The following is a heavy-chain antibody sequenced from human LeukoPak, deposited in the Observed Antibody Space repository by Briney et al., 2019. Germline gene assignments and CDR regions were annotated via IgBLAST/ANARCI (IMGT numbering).Heavy chain of an antibody. CDR1: GFTFGSYS. CDR2: ISSSSSYI. J-gene: IGHJ4*02. V-gene: IGHV3-21*01. Sequence: GGSLGLSCAASGFTFGSYSMNWVRQAPGRGLEWVSSISSSSSYIYYADSVKGRFTISRDNAKNSLYLQMNSLRAEDTAVYYCARDKGLLWFGEYWGQGTLVTVSS. D-gene: IGHD3-10*01. CDR3: ARDKGLLWFGEY.